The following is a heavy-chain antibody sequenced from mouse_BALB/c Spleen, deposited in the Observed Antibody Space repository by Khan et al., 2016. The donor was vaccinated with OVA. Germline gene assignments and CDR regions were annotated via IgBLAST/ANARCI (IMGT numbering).Heavy chain of an antibody. Sequence: EVQLQESGPGLVKPSQSLSLTCTVTDYSITSNYAWNWIRQFPGNKLEWMGYLSYSGSTNYNPSLKSRISITRDTSKNQFFLQLNSVTTEDTATYYCARGNYYGYAMDYWGQGTSITVSS. CDR3: ARGNYYGYAMDY. CDR1: DYSITSNYA. V-gene: IGHV3-2*02. J-gene: IGHJ4*01. D-gene: IGHD1-1*01. CDR2: LSYSGST.